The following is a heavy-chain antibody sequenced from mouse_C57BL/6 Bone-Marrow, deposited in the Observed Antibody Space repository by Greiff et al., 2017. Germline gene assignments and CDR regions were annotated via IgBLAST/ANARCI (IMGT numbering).Heavy chain of an antibody. CDR1: GFSLTSYG. D-gene: IGHD2-4*01. J-gene: IGHJ3*01. V-gene: IGHV2-5*01. Sequence: VQLQQSGPGLVQPSQSLSITCTVSGFSLTSYGVHWVRQSPGKGLEWLGVIWRGGSTDYNAAFMSRLSITKDNSKSQVFFKMNSLQADDTAIYYCAKNRGLREAWFAYWGQGTLVTVSA. CDR3: AKNRGLREAWFAY. CDR2: IWRGGST.